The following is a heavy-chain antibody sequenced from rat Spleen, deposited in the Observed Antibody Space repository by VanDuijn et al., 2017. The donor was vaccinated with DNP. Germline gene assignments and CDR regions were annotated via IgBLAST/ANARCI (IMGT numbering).Heavy chain of an antibody. J-gene: IGHJ4*01. Sequence: QVQLRESGPGLLQPSQTLSLTCTVSGFSLTSNSVHWIRQPPGKGLEWVGVIWSGGDTVYNSALKSRLSISRDTSKNQVFLKMNSLQTDDTGTYYCTRDQDYYYDGGYYPTMDAWGQGTSVTVSS. CDR3: TRDQDYYYDGGYYPTMDA. V-gene: IGHV2-1*01. D-gene: IGHD1-12*02. CDR1: GFSLTSNS. CDR2: IWSGGDT.